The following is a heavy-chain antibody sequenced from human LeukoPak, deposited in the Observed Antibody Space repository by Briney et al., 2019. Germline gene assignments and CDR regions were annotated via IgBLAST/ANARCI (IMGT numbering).Heavy chain of an antibody. CDR1: GGTFSNDA. D-gene: IGHD2-8*02. V-gene: IGHV1-69*13. Sequence: GATLKVSCMASGGTFSNDAMSWMRHAPGQGLEWMGGIIPIFGPTNYAQNFKGRVTITADESMSTTYMEVSSLRSEDTAVYYCARESWSPPYYYFGLDVWGQGTTVTVSS. CDR3: ARESWSPPYYYFGLDV. J-gene: IGHJ6*02. CDR2: IIPIFGPT.